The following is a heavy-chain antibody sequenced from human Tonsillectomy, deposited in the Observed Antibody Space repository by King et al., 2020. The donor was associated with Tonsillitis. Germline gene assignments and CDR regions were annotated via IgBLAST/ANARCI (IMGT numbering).Heavy chain of an antibody. D-gene: IGHD1-14*01. CDR1: SGSFSDYY. Sequence: VQLKQWGAGLLKPSETLSLTCAVYSGSFSDYYWSWIRQPPGKGLEWIGEINHGGSTNYNSSLKSRVLISVDTSREHFSLNLNSVTAADTAVYYCAREGRAEGRTSGAFDVWGQGTMVTVS. V-gene: IGHV4-34*01. CDR3: AREGRAEGRTSGAFDV. CDR2: INHGGST. J-gene: IGHJ3*01.